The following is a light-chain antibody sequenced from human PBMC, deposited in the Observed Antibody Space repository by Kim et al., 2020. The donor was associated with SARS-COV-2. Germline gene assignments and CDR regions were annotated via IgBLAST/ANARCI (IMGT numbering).Light chain of an antibody. CDR3: HQNSSSLCT. V-gene: IGKV3-20*01. J-gene: IGKJ2*02. CDR2: GTS. CDR1: QSVSSIY. Sequence: IVLAQSPDTLSLSPGEGATLSCRASQSVSSIYLAWYQQKLGQAPRLLVYGTSTRATGIPDRFSGSGSGTDFTLTISRLEPEDFAVYYWHQNSSSLCTFGQGTKLEI.